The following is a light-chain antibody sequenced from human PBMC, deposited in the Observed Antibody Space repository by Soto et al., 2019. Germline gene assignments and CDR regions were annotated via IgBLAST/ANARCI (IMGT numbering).Light chain of an antibody. J-gene: IGKJ1*01. Sequence: DIQMTQSPSTLSASLGERVTITCRASQSFSNWLAWYQQKPGKAPRLLIYDVSSLESGVPSRFSGSASGKEFILTISSLQPDDFATYYCQQFDRYSWTFGQGTTVEMK. CDR1: QSFSNW. CDR3: QQFDRYSWT. V-gene: IGKV1-5*01. CDR2: DVS.